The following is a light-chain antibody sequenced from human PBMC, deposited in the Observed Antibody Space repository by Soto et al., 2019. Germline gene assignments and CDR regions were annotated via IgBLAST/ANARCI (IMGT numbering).Light chain of an antibody. CDR2: GAS. V-gene: IGKV1-39*01. CDR3: QHYNSYSEA. J-gene: IGKJ1*01. CDR1: QSVSTY. Sequence: DIQMTQSPSTLSGSVGDRVTITCRASQSVSTYLNWYQQRPGKAPKLLIYGASSLQSGVPSRFSGSGSGTHFTLTISSLQPEDFATYYCQHYNSYSEAFGQGTKVDIK.